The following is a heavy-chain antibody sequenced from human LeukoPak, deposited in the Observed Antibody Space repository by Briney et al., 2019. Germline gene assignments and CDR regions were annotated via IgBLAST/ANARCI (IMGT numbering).Heavy chain of an antibody. Sequence: PVGTLRLSCAASGFTFSSYGMHSVRQAPGKGLGWVSCIWIDGSNKYFADSAKGRFTTSRDNSKHTLFLQMNSLRAEDTAVYYCGRSWEGLWFGEPDFVPWGQGTLVTVSS. CDR3: GRSWEGLWFGEPDFVP. V-gene: IGHV3-30*02. J-gene: IGHJ5*02. CDR1: GFTFSSYG. D-gene: IGHD3-10*01. CDR2: IWIDGSNK.